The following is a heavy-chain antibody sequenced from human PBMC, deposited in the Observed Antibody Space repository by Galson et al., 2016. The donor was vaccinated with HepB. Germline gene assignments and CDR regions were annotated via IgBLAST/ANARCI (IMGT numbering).Heavy chain of an antibody. D-gene: IGHD6-13*01. CDR2: ISHDGNNK. J-gene: IGHJ4*02. V-gene: IGHV3-30-3*01. Sequence: SLRLSCAASGFSFRSHAMHWVRQAPGKGLEWVAVISHDGNNKYYADSVKGRFTISRDNSKNTLYVQMSSLRPEDTAVYYCARDRGRSGWYSNFDYWGQGTLVTVSS. CDR3: ARDRGRSGWYSNFDY. CDR1: GFSFRSHA.